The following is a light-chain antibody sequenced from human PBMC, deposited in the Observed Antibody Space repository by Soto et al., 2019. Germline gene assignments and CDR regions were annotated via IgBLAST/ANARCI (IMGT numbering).Light chain of an antibody. CDR1: SGSIASNY. CDR2: EDN. V-gene: IGLV6-57*04. J-gene: IGLJ2*01. CDR3: QSYDSRNPAV. Sequence: NFMLTQPHSVSESPGKTVTISCTRSSGSIASNYVQWYQQRPGSAPTTVIYEDNQRPSGVPDRFSGSIDSSSNSASLTISGLKTEDEADYYCQSYDSRNPAVFGGGTKLTVL.